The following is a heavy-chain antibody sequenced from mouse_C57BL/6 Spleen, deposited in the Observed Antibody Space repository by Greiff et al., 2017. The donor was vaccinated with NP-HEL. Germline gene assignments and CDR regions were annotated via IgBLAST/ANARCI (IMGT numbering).Heavy chain of an antibody. D-gene: IGHD2-4*01. V-gene: IGHV1-76*01. CDR1: GYTFTDYY. Sequence: QVHVKQSGAELVRPGASVKLSCKASGYTFTDYYINWVKQRPGQGLEWIARIYPGSGNTYYNEKFKGKATLTAEKSSSTAYMQLSSLTSEDSAVYFCARSGTSYYDYGTYAMDYWGQGTSVTVSS. CDR2: IYPGSGNT. CDR3: ARSGTSYYDYGTYAMDY. J-gene: IGHJ4*01.